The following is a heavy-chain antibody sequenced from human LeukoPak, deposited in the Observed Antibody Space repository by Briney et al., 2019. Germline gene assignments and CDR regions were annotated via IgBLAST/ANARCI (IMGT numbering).Heavy chain of an antibody. CDR2: INHSGST. D-gene: IGHD7-27*01. J-gene: IGHJ5*02. V-gene: IGHV4-34*01. Sequence: SETLSLTCAVYGGSFSGYYWSWIRQPPGKGLEWIGEINHSGSTNYNPSLKSRVTISVDTSKNQFSLKLSSVTAADTAVYYCARGTGELPMNWFDPWGQGTLVTVSS. CDR3: ARGTGELPMNWFDP. CDR1: GGSFSGYY.